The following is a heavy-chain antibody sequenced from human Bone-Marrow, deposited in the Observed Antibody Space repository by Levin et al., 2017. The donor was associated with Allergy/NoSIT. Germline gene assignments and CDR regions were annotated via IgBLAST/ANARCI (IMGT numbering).Heavy chain of an antibody. D-gene: IGHD3-10*01. Sequence: SETLSLTCAVYGGSFSGNYWSWIRQPPGKGLQWIGEISHSGNTNYNSSLKSRVTISVDTSKNQFSLRLSPVTAADTAVYYCARGARHRGSGSYINYYYYYMDVWGKGTTVGVSS. J-gene: IGHJ6*03. CDR3: ARGARHRGSGSYINYYYYYMDV. V-gene: IGHV4-34*01. CDR2: ISHSGNT. CDR1: GGSFSGNY.